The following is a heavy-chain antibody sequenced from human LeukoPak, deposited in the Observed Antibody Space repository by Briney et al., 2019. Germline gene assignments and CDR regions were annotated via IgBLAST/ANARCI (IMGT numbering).Heavy chain of an antibody. V-gene: IGHV4-4*07. CDR1: GGSISSYY. J-gene: IGHJ2*01. CDR3: ARDYGGNHNSGYWYFDL. Sequence: SETLSLTCTVSGGSISSYYWSWIRQPAGKGLEWIGRIYTSGSTNYNPFLKSRVTMSVDTSKNQFSLKLSSVTAADTAVYYRARDYGGNHNSGYWYFDLWGRGTLVTVSS. CDR2: IYTSGST. D-gene: IGHD4-23*01.